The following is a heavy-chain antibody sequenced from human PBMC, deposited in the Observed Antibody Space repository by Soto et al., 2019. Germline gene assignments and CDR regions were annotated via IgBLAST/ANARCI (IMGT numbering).Heavy chain of an antibody. V-gene: IGHV4-31*03. CDR1: GGSISSGGYY. Sequence: SETLSLTCTVSGGSISSGGYYWSWIRQHPGKGLEWIGYIYYSGSTYYNPSLKSRVTISVDTSKNQFSLKLSSVTAADTAVYYCARVGVVRGVIITFWFDPWGQGTLVTVSS. D-gene: IGHD3-10*01. J-gene: IGHJ5*02. CDR2: IYYSGST. CDR3: ARVGVVRGVIITFWFDP.